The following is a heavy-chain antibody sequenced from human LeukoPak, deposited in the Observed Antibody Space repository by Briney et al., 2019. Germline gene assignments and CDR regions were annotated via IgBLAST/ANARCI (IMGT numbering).Heavy chain of an antibody. D-gene: IGHD1-26*01. CDR2: ISYDGSNK. CDR3: VRGLKVGVTPVGADS. J-gene: IGHJ4*02. Sequence: PGGSLRLSCAASGFTFSSYAMHWVRQAPGKGLEWVAVISYDGSNKYYADSVKGRFTMSRDNAKRSMYLQMNSLRDEDTAMYYCVRGLKVGVTPVGADSWGQGTLVIVSS. CDR1: GFTFSSYA. V-gene: IGHV3-30*04.